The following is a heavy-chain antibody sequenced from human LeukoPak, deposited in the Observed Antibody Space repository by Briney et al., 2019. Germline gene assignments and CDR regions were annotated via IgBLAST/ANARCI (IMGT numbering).Heavy chain of an antibody. V-gene: IGHV1-69*13. CDR1: GGTFSSYA. CDR3: ARETRPDPGAMDV. J-gene: IGHJ6*03. D-gene: IGHD1-14*01. CDR2: IIPIFGTA. Sequence: SVKVSCKASGGTFSSYAISWVRQAPGQGLEWMGGIIPIFGTANYAQKFQGRVTITADESTSTAYMELSSLRSEDTAVYYCARETRPDPGAMDVWGKGTTVTVSS.